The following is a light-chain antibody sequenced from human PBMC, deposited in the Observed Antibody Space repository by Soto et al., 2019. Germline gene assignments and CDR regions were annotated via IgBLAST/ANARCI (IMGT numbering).Light chain of an antibody. J-gene: IGKJ5*01. CDR3: QQRSNWIT. V-gene: IGKV3-11*01. CDR2: DAS. CDR1: QSVSNNY. Sequence: EIVLTQSPGTLSLSPGERATLSCRASQSVSNNYLAWYQQKPGPAPRLLIYDASNRATGIPARFSGSGSGTDFTLTISSLRPEDFAVYYCQQRSNWITFGQGTRLEIK.